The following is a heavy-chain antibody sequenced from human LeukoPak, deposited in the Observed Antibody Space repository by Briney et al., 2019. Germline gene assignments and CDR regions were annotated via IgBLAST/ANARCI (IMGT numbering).Heavy chain of an antibody. CDR2: MNPNSGNT. CDR1: GYTFTSYG. D-gene: IGHD2-2*01. Sequence: ASVKVSCKASGYTFTSYGISWVRQAPGQGLEWMGWMNPNSGNTGYAHNFQGRVTMTRDTSISTFYMELSSLRSEDTAVYYCARPRHCNPTGCSYGMDVWGQGTTVTVSS. V-gene: IGHV1-8*02. CDR3: ARPRHCNPTGCSYGMDV. J-gene: IGHJ6*02.